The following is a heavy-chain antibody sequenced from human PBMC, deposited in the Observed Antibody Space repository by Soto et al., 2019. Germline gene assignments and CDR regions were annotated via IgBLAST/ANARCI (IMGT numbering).Heavy chain of an antibody. V-gene: IGHV3-7*03. Sequence: GGSLRLSCSASGFIFGFYWMTWVRQAPGKGLEWVANIERHGNDKYYVDSVTGRFTISRDNAKNSMFLQMNNLRAKDTAVYFCARIRATDYEIDYWGQGTLVTVSS. CDR1: GFIFGFYW. CDR2: IERHGNDK. D-gene: IGHD3-22*01. CDR3: ARIRATDYEIDY. J-gene: IGHJ4*02.